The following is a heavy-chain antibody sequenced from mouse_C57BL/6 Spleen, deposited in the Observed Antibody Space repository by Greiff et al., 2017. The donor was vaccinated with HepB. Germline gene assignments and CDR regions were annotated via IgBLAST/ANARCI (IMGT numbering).Heavy chain of an antibody. Sequence: EVQLQQSGPELVKPGASVKIPCKASGYTFTDYNMDWVKQSHGKSLEWIGDINPNNGGTIYNQKFKGKATLTVDKSSSTAYMELRSLTSEDTAVYYCARESLYGYDYRHWYFDVWGTGTTVTVSS. CDR1: GYTFTDYN. CDR3: ARESLYGYDYRHWYFDV. V-gene: IGHV1-18*01. CDR2: INPNNGGT. D-gene: IGHD2-2*01. J-gene: IGHJ1*03.